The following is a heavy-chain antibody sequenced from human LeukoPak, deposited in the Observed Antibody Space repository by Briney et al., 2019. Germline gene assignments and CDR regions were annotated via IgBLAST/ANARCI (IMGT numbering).Heavy chain of an antibody. Sequence: GGSLRLSCAASGFTFSTYAMTWVRQAPGKGLEWVSTISDSGGSTYYANSVKGRFTLSRDNSKNTLFVQMNSLGAEDAAVYYCAKSHSVVSRGYFDYWGQGILVSVSS. CDR1: GFTFSTYA. CDR2: ISDSGGST. J-gene: IGHJ4*02. V-gene: IGHV3-23*01. CDR3: AKSHSVVSRGYFDY. D-gene: IGHD2-2*01.